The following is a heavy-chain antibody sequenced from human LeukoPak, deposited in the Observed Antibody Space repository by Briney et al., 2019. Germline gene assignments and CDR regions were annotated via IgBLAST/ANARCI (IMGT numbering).Heavy chain of an antibody. D-gene: IGHD2-15*01. CDR2: ISRSGVNT. CDR1: GFIFSSHA. CDR3: TRYDSGGFWHDR. V-gene: IGHV3-23*01. Sequence: PGGSLRLSCAASGFIFSSHAMSWVRQAPGQGLEWISGISRSGVNTFYADSVKGRFSISRDNSKNTLDLQLDTLRPEDTALYYCTRYDSGGFWHDRWGQGTQLTVSS. J-gene: IGHJ5*02.